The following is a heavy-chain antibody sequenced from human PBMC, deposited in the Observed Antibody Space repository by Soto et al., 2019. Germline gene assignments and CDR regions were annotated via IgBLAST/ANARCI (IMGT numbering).Heavy chain of an antibody. V-gene: IGHV3-20*01. D-gene: IGHD6-19*01. CDR1: GFTFDDYG. CDR3: ARASQYSSGWQGAYDY. J-gene: IGHJ4*02. CDR2: INWNGGST. Sequence: GSLRLSCAASGFTFDDYGMSWVRQAPGKGLEWVSGINWNGGSTGYADSVKGRFTISRDNAKNSLYLQMNSLRAEDTALYHCARASQYSSGWQGAYDYWGQGTLVTVSS.